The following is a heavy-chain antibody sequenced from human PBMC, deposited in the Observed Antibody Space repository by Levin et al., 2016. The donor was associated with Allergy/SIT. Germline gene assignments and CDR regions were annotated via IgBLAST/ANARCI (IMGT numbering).Heavy chain of an antibody. Sequence: KVSCKGSGYRFTSNWISWVRQMPGKGLEWMGRIDPSDSYTEYSPSFQGHVTVSADKSNSTAFLQWSSLKASDTATYYCARAAFCSGDGCFSDYFDYWGQGTLVTVSS. CDR1: GYRFTSNW. D-gene: IGHD2-15*01. CDR2: IDPSDSYT. J-gene: IGHJ4*02. V-gene: IGHV5-10-1*01. CDR3: ARAAFCSGDGCFSDYFDY.